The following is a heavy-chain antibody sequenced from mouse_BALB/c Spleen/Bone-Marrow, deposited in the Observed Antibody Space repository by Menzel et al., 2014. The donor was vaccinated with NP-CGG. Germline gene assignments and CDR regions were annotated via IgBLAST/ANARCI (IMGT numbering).Heavy chain of an antibody. CDR2: IWSDGST. CDR3: ARSSPTTWAMDY. D-gene: IGHD2-12*01. J-gene: IGHJ4*01. Sequence: VMLVESGPGLVAPSQSLSITCTVSGFSLTSYGVHWVRQPPGKGLEWLVVIWSDGSTTYNSALKSRLSISKDSSKSQVFLKMNSLQTDDTAMYYCARSSPTTWAMDYWGQGTSVTVSS. V-gene: IGHV2-6*02. CDR1: GFSLTSYG.